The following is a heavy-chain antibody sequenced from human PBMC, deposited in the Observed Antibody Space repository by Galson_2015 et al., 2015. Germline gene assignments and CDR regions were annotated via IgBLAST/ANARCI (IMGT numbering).Heavy chain of an antibody. CDR2: INHSGST. D-gene: IGHD3-16*02. J-gene: IGHJ4*02. CDR1: GGSFSGYY. CDR3: ARGGYDYVWGSYRYFNY. Sequence: ETLSLTCAVYGGSFSGYYWSWIRPPPGKGLEWIGEINHSGSTNYNPSLKSRVTISVDTSKNQFSLKLSSVTAADTAVYYCARGGYDYVWGSYRYFNYWGQGTLVTVSS. V-gene: IGHV4-34*01.